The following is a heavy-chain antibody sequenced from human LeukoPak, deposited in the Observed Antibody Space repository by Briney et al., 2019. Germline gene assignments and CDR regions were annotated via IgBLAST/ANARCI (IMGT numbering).Heavy chain of an antibody. CDR1: GFTFSSYG. CDR2: IWYDGSNK. CDR3: ARDTDGGMVRGVINYMDV. V-gene: IGHV3-33*01. Sequence: GRSLRLSCAASGFTFSSYGMHWVRQAPGKGLEWVAVIWYDGSNKYYADSVKGRFTISRDNSKNTLYLQMNSLRAEDTAVYYCARDTDGGMVRGVINYMDVWGKGTTVTVSS. J-gene: IGHJ6*03. D-gene: IGHD3-10*01.